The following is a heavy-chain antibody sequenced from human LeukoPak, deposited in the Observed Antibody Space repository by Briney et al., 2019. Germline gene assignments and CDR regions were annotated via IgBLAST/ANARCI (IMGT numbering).Heavy chain of an antibody. V-gene: IGHV3-23*01. CDR2: IGGSGTRT. CDR1: GFTFTTYG. D-gene: IGHD2-2*03. J-gene: IGHJ4*02. Sequence: PGGSLRLSCSASGFTFTTYGTDWVRQAPGKGLEWVSGIGGSGTRTYYADSVKGRFTISRDNSKNTLYLQMNSLRDEDTAVYYCAKDSHWILFDDWGQGTLVTVSS. CDR3: AKDSHWILFDD.